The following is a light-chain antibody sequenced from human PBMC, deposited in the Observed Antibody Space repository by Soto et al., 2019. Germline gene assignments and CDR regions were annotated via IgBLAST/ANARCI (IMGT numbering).Light chain of an antibody. Sequence: EVVLTHSPGTLSLSPWARVTILFLASQSVSSTSLAWYQQKPGQTPRLLIYGASSRATGIPDRFSGSGSGTDFSLTISRLEPEDFAVYYCQQYGRSPKFGQGTKVDIK. V-gene: IGKV3-20*01. J-gene: IGKJ1*01. CDR3: QQYGRSPK. CDR2: GAS. CDR1: QSVSSTS.